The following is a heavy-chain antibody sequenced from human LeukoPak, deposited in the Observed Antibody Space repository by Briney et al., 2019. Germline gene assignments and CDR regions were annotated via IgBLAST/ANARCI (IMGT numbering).Heavy chain of an antibody. CDR3: AKDGAGEAAAAGDY. Sequence: GRSLRLSCAAPGFTFSSYGMHWVRQAPGKGLEWVAVISYDGSNKYYADSVKGRFTISRDNSKNTLYLQMNSLRAEDTAVYYCAKDGAGEAAAAGDYWGQGTLVTVSS. D-gene: IGHD6-13*01. CDR2: ISYDGSNK. V-gene: IGHV3-30*18. J-gene: IGHJ4*02. CDR1: GFTFSSYG.